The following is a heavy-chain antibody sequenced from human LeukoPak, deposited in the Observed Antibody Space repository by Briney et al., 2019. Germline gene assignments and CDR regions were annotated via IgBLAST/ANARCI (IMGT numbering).Heavy chain of an antibody. J-gene: IGHJ4*02. V-gene: IGHV3-23*01. CDR3: AKKRYYYGSGSGFDY. D-gene: IGHD3-10*01. CDR1: GFTFSSYA. CDR2: ISGSGGST. Sequence: GGSLRLSCAASGFTFSSYAMSWVRQAPGRGLEWVSAISGSGGSTYYADSVKGRFTISRDNSKNTLYLQMNSLRAEDTAVYYCAKKRYYYGSGSGFDYWGQGTLVTVSS.